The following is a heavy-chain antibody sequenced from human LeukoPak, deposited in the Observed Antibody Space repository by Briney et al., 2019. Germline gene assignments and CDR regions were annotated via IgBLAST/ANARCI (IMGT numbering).Heavy chain of an antibody. CDR3: ARAPKAGITIFGVVLTAYNGFDP. D-gene: IGHD3-3*01. CDR1: GYTFTSYD. CDR2: MNPNSGNT. V-gene: IGHV1-8*01. J-gene: IGHJ5*02. Sequence: ASVKVSCKASGYTFTSYDINWVRQATGQGLEWMGWMNPNSGNTGYAQKFQGRVTMTKNTSISTAYMELSSLRSEDTAVYYCARAPKAGITIFGVVLTAYNGFDPWGQGTLVTVSS.